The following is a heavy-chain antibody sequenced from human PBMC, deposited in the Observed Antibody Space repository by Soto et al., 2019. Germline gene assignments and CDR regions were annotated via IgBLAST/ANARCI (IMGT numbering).Heavy chain of an antibody. J-gene: IGHJ4*02. D-gene: IGHD2-2*01. CDR3: ASESPGTTSGNY. CDR1: GYTFTNYD. Sequence: ASVKVSCKASGYTFTNYDINWVRQAPGQGLEWMGWISTYTGNTNYAQKLQGRVTMTTDTSTSTAYMELSSLRSEDTAVYYCASESPGTTSGNYWGQGTLVTSPQ. CDR2: ISTYTGNT. V-gene: IGHV1-18*01.